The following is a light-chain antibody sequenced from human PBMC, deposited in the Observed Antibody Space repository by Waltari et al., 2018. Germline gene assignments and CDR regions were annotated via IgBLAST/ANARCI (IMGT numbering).Light chain of an antibody. CDR1: SPDIGAGSL. CDR2: DNS. J-gene: IGLJ3*02. Sequence: QSVLTHPPSVSGAPGQRVTIYCTGSSPDIGAGSLVHWYQPLPGTAPKLLIYDNSNRPSGVPDRFSGSKSGSSASLAITGLQAEDEADYYCQSFDYRLDGSRVFGGGTKLTVL. V-gene: IGLV1-40*01. CDR3: QSFDYRLDGSRV.